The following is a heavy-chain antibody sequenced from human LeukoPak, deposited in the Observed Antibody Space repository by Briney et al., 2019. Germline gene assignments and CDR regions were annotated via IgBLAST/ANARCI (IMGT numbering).Heavy chain of an antibody. J-gene: IGHJ3*02. Sequence: ASVKVSCKASGYTFTGYYMHWVRQAPGQGLEWMGWINPNSGGTNYAQKFRGRVTMTRDTSISTAYMELSRLRSDDTAVYYCATDHRGGDAFDIWGQGTMVTVSS. CDR2: INPNSGGT. D-gene: IGHD3-16*01. CDR1: GYTFTGYY. CDR3: ATDHRGGDAFDI. V-gene: IGHV1-2*02.